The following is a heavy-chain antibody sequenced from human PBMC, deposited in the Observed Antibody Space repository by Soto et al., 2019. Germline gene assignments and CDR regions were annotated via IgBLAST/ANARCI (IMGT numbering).Heavy chain of an antibody. CDR1: GFSFSSYW. CDR2: INSDGSII. D-gene: IGHD1-26*01. V-gene: IGHV3-74*01. CDR3: TREDSGSYYVY. Sequence: EVQLVESGGGLVQPGGSLRLSCAASGFSFSSYWMHWVRQAPGEGLVWLSRINSDGSIINHADSVKGRFTISRDNAKSTLYLQMNSLRVEDTAVDYCTREDSGSYYVYWGQGTLVTVSS. J-gene: IGHJ4*02.